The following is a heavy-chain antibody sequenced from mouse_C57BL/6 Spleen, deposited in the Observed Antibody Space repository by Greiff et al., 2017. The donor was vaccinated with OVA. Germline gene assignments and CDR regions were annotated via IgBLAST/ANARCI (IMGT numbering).Heavy chain of an antibody. V-gene: IGHV1-54*01. J-gene: IGHJ3*01. D-gene: IGHD2-4*01. Sequence: VQLQQSGAELVRPGPSVKVSCKASGYSFTNYLIEWVKQRPGQGLEWIGVINPGSGGTNYNEKFKGKATLTADKSSSTAYMQLSSLTSEDSAVYFCARREGYDLTWFAYWGQGTLVTVSA. CDR3: ARREGYDLTWFAY. CDR2: INPGSGGT. CDR1: GYSFTNYL.